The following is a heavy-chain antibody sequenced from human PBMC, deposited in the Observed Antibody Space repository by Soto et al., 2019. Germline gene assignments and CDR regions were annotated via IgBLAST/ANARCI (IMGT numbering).Heavy chain of an antibody. CDR2: ISGSGGST. CDR1: GFTFSSYA. CDR3: AKASGAYSNDVIGFFDY. Sequence: GGSLRLSCAASGFTFSSYAMSWVRQAPGKGLEWVSAISGSGGSTYYADSVKGRFTISRDNSKNTLYLQMNSLRAEDAAVYYCAKASGAYSNDVIGFFDYWGQGTLVTVSS. D-gene: IGHD4-4*01. V-gene: IGHV3-23*01. J-gene: IGHJ4*02.